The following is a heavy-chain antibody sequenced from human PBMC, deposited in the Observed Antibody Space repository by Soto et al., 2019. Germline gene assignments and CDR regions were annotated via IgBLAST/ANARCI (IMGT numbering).Heavy chain of an antibody. J-gene: IGHJ5*02. CDR2: ISGSGFKK. CDR1: GFIFKSFG. CDR3: AKDQGVELVTPATVDGFDP. Sequence: PGGSLRLSCAASGFIFKSFGMSWVRQAPGKGLEWISSISGSGFKKYYADSVKGRFTISRDNSKSTVYLELNNLSAEDTAVYHCAKDQGVELVTPATVDGFDPWGQGSVVTV. D-gene: IGHD2-21*02. V-gene: IGHV3-23*01.